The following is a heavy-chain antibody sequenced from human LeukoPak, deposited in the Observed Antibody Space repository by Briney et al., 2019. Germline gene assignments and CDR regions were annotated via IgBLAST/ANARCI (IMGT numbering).Heavy chain of an antibody. J-gene: IGHJ4*02. Sequence: GGSLRLSCAASGFTFSDAWMTWVRLAPGKGLEWVGRITSKTNGGTTEYAAIVKGRFTISRDDSKDTLFLQMDSLTTEDTAVYYCTEPLVHWGQGARVTVSS. CDR1: GFTFSDAW. D-gene: IGHD6-13*01. CDR3: TEPLVH. CDR2: ITSKTNGGTT. V-gene: IGHV3-15*01.